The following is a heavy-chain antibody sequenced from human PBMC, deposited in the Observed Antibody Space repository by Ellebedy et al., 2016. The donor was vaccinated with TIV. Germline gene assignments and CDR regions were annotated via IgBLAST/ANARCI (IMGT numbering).Heavy chain of an antibody. CDR1: GGTFSSYA. D-gene: IGHD2-15*01. Sequence: ASVKVSCKASGGTFSSYAISWVRQAPGQGLEWMGGIIPIFGTANYAQKFQGRVTITADESTSTAYMELSSLRSEDTAVYYCAKAEIVVVVAANLTYYYYGMDVWGQGTTVTVSS. CDR2: IIPIFGTA. V-gene: IGHV1-69*13. CDR3: AKAEIVVVVAANLTYYYYGMDV. J-gene: IGHJ6*02.